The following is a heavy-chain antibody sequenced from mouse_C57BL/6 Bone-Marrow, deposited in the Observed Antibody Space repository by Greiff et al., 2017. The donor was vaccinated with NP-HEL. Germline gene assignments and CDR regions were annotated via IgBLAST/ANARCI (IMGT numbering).Heavy chain of an antibody. D-gene: IGHD1-1*01. Sequence: EVQLQQSGAELVRPGASVKLSCTASGFTIKDDYMPWVKQRPEQGLEWIGWIDPDSGDTYYASKFQGKATITADTSSNTVYLQLSRLTSEDTAVYYCTAYGRSLFDYWGQGTTLTVSS. CDR1: GFTIKDDY. CDR2: IDPDSGDT. V-gene: IGHV14-4*01. CDR3: TAYGRSLFDY. J-gene: IGHJ2*01.